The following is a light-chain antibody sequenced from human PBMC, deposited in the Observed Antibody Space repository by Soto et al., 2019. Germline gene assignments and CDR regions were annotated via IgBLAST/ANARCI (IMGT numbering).Light chain of an antibody. V-gene: IGKV3-20*01. CDR3: QQYGRSPLMYT. J-gene: IGKJ2*01. CDR1: QSITSNF. CDR2: GAS. Sequence: EIVLTQSPGTLSLSPGERATLSCRASQSITSNFLAWYQQKPGQAPRLLIYGASTRAAGVPDRFSGCGSGTDFTLTITRLEPEDFAVYYCQQYGRSPLMYTFGQGTKLGV.